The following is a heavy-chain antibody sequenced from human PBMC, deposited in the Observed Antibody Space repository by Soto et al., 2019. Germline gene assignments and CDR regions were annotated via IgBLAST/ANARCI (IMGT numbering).Heavy chain of an antibody. D-gene: IGHD2-15*01. CDR3: AREGYCSGGSCYSGRFDP. CDR2: IFYSGST. V-gene: IGHV4-59*01. CDR1: GGSISNYY. J-gene: IGHJ5*02. Sequence: PSETLSLTCTVSGGSISNYYWSWIRQPPGKGLEWIGYIFYSGSTNYNPSLKSRVTISVDTSKNQFSLKLSSVAAADTAVYYCAREGYCSGGSCYSGRFDPWGQGTLVTVS.